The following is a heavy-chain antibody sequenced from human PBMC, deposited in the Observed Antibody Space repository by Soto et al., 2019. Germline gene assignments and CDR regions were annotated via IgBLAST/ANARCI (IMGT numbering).Heavy chain of an antibody. V-gene: IGHV3-23*01. D-gene: IGHD6-13*01. J-gene: IGHJ1*01. CDR3: AKAEGSSYGTEYSQH. CDR2: IISSGGST. Sequence: GGSLRLSCAASGFTFSTYAMNWVRQAPGKGLEWVSLIISSGGSTYYAGSVKGRFTISRDNSKNTLYLQMNSLRADDTAVYYCAKAEGSSYGTEYSQHWGQGTLVTVS. CDR1: GFTFSTYA.